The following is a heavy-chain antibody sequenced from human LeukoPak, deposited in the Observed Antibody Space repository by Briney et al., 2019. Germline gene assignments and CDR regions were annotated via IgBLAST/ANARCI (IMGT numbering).Heavy chain of an antibody. CDR2: ISSSSSYI. CDR3: ASHAYYYDSSGYDY. Sequence: GGSLRLSCAASGFTFSSYSMNWVRQAPGKGPEWVSSISSSSSYIYYADSVKGRFTISRDNAKNSLYLQMNSLRAEDTAVYYCASHAYYYDSSGYDYWGQGTLVTVSS. D-gene: IGHD3-22*01. J-gene: IGHJ4*02. V-gene: IGHV3-21*01. CDR1: GFTFSSYS.